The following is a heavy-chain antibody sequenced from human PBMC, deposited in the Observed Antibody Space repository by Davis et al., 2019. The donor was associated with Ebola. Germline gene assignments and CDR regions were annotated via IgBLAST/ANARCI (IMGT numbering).Heavy chain of an antibody. V-gene: IGHV3-64*01. CDR3: ARDYGDSIFDY. CDR2: LSSDGGTT. CDR1: GFTFSNYA. Sequence: GESLKISCAASGFTFSNYAMHWVRQAPGKGLEYVSVLSSDGGTTYYANSVKGRFTISRDNSKNTLYLQMGSLRAEDMAVYYCARDYGDSIFDYWGQGTLVTVSS. J-gene: IGHJ4*02. D-gene: IGHD4-17*01.